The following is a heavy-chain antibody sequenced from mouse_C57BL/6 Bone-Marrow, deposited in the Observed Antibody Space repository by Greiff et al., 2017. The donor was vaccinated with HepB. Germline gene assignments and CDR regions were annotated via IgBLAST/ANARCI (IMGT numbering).Heavy chain of an antibody. V-gene: IGHV1-64*01. CDR1: GYTFTSYW. CDR3: ASWTMIKGFDY. J-gene: IGHJ2*01. CDR2: IHPNSGST. D-gene: IGHD2-4*01. Sequence: QVQLQQPGAELVKPGASVKLSCKASGYTFTSYWMHWVKQRPGQGLEWIGMIHPNSGSTNYNEKFKSKATLTVDKSSSTAYMQLSSLTSEDSAVYYCASWTMIKGFDYWGQGTTLTVSS.